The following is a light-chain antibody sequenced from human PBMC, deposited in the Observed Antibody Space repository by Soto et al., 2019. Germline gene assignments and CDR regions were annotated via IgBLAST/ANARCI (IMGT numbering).Light chain of an antibody. V-gene: IGLV2-14*01. CDR2: EVS. Sequence: QSVLTQPASVFGSPGQSITISCTGTSSDVGGYNFVSWYQQLPGKAPKLMIYEVSNRPSGVSNRFSGSKSGNTASLTISGLQAEDEADYYCSSYTSSSTYVFGTGTKVTV. J-gene: IGLJ1*01. CDR3: SSYTSSSTYV. CDR1: SSDVGGYNF.